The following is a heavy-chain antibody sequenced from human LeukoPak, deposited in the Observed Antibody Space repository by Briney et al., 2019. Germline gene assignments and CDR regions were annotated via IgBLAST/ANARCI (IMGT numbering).Heavy chain of an antibody. CDR2: ISSSSSTI. CDR3: ASDPNDDYGGAFDL. V-gene: IGHV3-48*01. Sequence: GGSLRLSCAVSGFTFSSYSMNWVRQAPGKGLEWVSYISSSSSTIYYADSVKGRFTISRDNAKNSLSLQMNSLRAEDTAVYYCASDPNDDYGGAFDLWGQGTMVTVSS. J-gene: IGHJ3*01. D-gene: IGHD4-17*01. CDR1: GFTFSSYS.